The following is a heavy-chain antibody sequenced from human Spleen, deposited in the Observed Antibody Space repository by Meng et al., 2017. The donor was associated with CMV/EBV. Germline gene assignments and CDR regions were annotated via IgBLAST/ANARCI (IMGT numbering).Heavy chain of an antibody. V-gene: IGHV3-23*03. CDR3: AKGPNWFDP. CDR1: GFTFSSYS. Sequence: GESLKISCAASGFTFSSYSMNWVRQAPGKGLEWVSLINSDSSRTHYADSVKGRFTISRDNSENTVYLQMNNLRAEDTAVYYCAKGPNWFDPWGQGALVTVS. J-gene: IGHJ5*02. CDR2: INSDSSRT.